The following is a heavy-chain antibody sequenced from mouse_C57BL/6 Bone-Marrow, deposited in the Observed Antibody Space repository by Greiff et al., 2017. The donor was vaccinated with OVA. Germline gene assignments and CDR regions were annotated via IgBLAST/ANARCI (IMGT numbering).Heavy chain of an antibody. J-gene: IGHJ4*01. CDR3: ARYSNLGDYYAMDY. CDR1: GFTFSDYS. D-gene: IGHD2-5*01. Sequence: EVQGVESGGGLVQPGGSLKLSCAASGFTFSDYSMYWVRQTPEKRLEWVAYISNGGGSTYYPDTVKGRFTISRDNAKNTLYLQMSRLKSEDTAMYYCARYSNLGDYYAMDYWGQGTSVTVSS. CDR2: ISNGGGST. V-gene: IGHV5-12*01.